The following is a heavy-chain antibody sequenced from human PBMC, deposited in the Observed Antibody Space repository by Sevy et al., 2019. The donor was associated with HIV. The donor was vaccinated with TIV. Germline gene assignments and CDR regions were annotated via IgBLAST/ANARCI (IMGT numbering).Heavy chain of an antibody. J-gene: IGHJ4*02. CDR3: ARGKSGYGYALNY. CDR1: GFTVSSKY. V-gene: IGHV3-66*01. CDR2: IYSDGTT. D-gene: IGHD5-18*01. Sequence: GGSLRLSCAASGFTVSSKYMSWDRQAPGKGLEGVSVIYSDGTTYHADSVKDRFTISRDNFKNTLYLQMNSLRAEDTAVYYCARGKSGYGYALNYWGQGTLVTVSS.